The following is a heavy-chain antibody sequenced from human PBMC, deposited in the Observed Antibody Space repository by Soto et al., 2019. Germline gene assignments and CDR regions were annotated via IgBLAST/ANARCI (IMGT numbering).Heavy chain of an antibody. V-gene: IGHV3-21*01. CDR1: GFTFGSYS. J-gene: IGHJ4*02. CDR3: AREGYNWNYKGDY. D-gene: IGHD1-7*01. CDR2: ISSSSSYI. Sequence: EVQLVESGGGLVKPGGSLRLSCAASGFTFGSYSMNWVRQAPGKGLEWVSSISSSSSYIYYADSVKGRFTISRDNAKNSLYLQMNSLRAEDTAVYYCAREGYNWNYKGDYWGQGTLVTVSS.